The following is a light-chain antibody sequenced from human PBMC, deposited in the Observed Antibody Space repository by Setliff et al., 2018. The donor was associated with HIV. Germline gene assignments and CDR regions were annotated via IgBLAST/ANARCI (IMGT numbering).Light chain of an antibody. CDR1: QSILKSRGNRNH. CDR3: QQDYSTPFT. CDR2: WAS. J-gene: IGKJ3*01. Sequence: DIVMTQSPDSLAVSLGERATINCKSSQSILKSRGNRNHLAWYQPKPGQPPKLLIYWASTRDSGVPDRFSGSGSGTDFSLTISSLQAEDVAVYYCQQDYSTPFTFGPGTTVDIK. V-gene: IGKV4-1*01.